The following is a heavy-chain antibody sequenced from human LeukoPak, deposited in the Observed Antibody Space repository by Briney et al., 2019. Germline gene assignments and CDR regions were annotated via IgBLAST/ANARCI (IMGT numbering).Heavy chain of an antibody. J-gene: IGHJ4*02. V-gene: IGHV1-46*01. CDR1: GDTFTNYD. Sequence: ASVKVSCKASGDTFTNYDINWVRQAPGQGLEWMGMIYPRDGSTSYAQNFQGRVTVTRDTSTTTVHMELRGLRSEDTAVYYCARDQEGFDYWGQGTVVTVSS. CDR3: ARDQEGFDY. CDR2: IYPRDGST.